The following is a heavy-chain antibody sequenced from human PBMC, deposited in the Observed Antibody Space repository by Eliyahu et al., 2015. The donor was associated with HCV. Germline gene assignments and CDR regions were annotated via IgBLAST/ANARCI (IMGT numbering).Heavy chain of an antibody. Sequence: QVQLQESGPGLVKPSQTLSLTCTVSGGSISSGGYYWSWIRQHPGKGLGWIGYIYYRWSTYYNPSLKSRVTISVDTSKNQFSLKLSSVTAADTAVYYCARALGGYCSGGSCHYYYYGMDVWGQGTTVTVSS. V-gene: IGHV4-31*03. CDR2: IYYRWST. D-gene: IGHD2-15*01. J-gene: IGHJ6*02. CDR1: GGSISSGGYY. CDR3: ARALGGYCSGGSCHYYYYGMDV.